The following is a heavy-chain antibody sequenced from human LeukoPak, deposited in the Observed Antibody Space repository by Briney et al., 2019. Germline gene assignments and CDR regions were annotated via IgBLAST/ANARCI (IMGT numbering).Heavy chain of an antibody. CDR3: ARGGEIVVVITTTPNWFDP. J-gene: IGHJ5*02. Sequence: GGSLRLSCAASGFTFSDYYMSWIRQAPGKGLEWVSYISSGGSTIYYADSVKGRFTISRDNAKNSLYLQMNSLRAEDTAVYYCARGGEIVVVITTTPNWFDPWGQGTLVTVSS. CDR2: ISSGGSTI. D-gene: IGHD3-22*01. CDR1: GFTFSDYY. V-gene: IGHV3-11*01.